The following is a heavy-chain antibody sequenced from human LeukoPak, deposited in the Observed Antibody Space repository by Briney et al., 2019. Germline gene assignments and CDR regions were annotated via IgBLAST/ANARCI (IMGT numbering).Heavy chain of an antibody. CDR3: ASGYGGAFDI. V-gene: IGHV4-34*01. D-gene: IGHD3-16*01. CDR1: GFTFSSYW. Sequence: PGGSLRLSCAASGFTFSSYWMSWVRQPPGKGLEWIGEINHSGSTNYNPSLKSRVTISVDTSKNQFSLKLSSVTAADTAVYYCASGYGGAFDIWGQGTMVTVSS. J-gene: IGHJ3*02. CDR2: INHSGST.